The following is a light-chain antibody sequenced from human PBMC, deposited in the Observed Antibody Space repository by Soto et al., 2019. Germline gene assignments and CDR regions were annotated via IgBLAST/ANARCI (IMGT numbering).Light chain of an antibody. CDR3: QQRYNTPLT. CDR2: GAS. V-gene: IGKV1-39*01. CDR1: QNMSTY. Sequence: DIQMTQSPSSLSASVGDRVTITCRASQNMSTYLNWFQQKPGKAPKVLIYGASSLQSGVPSRFSGSGSGTDFTLTISSLQPEDVATYYCQQRYNTPLTFGGGTKVEIK. J-gene: IGKJ4*01.